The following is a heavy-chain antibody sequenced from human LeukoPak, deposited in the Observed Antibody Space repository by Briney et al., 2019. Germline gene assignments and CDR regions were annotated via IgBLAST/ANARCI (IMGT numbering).Heavy chain of an antibody. J-gene: IGHJ4*02. V-gene: IGHV1-69*13. CDR2: IIPIFGTA. Sequence: SVKVSCKASGGTFSSYAISWVRQAPGRGLEWMGGIIPIFGTANYAQKFQGRVTITADESTSTAYMELSSLRSEDTAVYYCARGGYSGYDVYYFDYWGQGTLVTVSS. CDR1: GGTFSSYA. D-gene: IGHD5-12*01. CDR3: ARGGYSGYDVYYFDY.